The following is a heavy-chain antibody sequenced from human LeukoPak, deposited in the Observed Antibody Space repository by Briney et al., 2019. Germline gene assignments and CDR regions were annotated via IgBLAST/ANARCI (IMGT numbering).Heavy chain of an antibody. D-gene: IGHD3-3*01. CDR3: ARVGDFWSGYSHEYYYYGMDV. J-gene: IGHJ6*02. CDR2: IKQDGSEK. CDR1: GFTFSSYW. Sequence: GGSLRLSCAASGFTFSSYWMSWVRQAPGKGLEWVANIKQDGSEKYYVDSVKGRFTISRDNAKNSLYLQMNSLRAEDTAVYYCARVGDFWSGYSHEYYYYGMDVWGQGTTVTVSS. V-gene: IGHV3-7*01.